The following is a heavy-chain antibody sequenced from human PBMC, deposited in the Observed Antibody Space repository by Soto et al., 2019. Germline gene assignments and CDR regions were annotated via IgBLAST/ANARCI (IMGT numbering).Heavy chain of an antibody. J-gene: IGHJ4*02. CDR3: AREHDYGGRSPPAD. CDR2: IIPIFGTA. V-gene: IGHV1-69*01. D-gene: IGHD4-17*01. CDR1: GGTFSSYA. Sequence: QVQLVQSGAEVKKPGSSVKVSCKASGGTFSSYAISWVRQAPGQGLEWMGGIIPIFGTANYAQKFQGRVTITADESTSTAYMELSSLRTEDTGGYYCAREHDYGGRSPPADWGQGTLVTVSS.